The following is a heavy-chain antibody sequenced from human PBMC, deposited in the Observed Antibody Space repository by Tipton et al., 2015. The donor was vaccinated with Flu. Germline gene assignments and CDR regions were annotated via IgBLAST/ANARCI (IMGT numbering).Heavy chain of an antibody. CDR3: ARRGGGYKYLYGMDV. D-gene: IGHD2-15*01. CDR2: VYYYGNT. Sequence: TLSLTCTVSGGSIVDSSYYWDWIRQPPGKGLEWIGSVYYYGNTYYNPSLESRVTISIDTSKNQFSLKLNSVTAADTAVFYCARRGGGYKYLYGMDVWGQGTTVTVSS. CDR1: GGSIVDSSYY. V-gene: IGHV4-39*01. J-gene: IGHJ6*02.